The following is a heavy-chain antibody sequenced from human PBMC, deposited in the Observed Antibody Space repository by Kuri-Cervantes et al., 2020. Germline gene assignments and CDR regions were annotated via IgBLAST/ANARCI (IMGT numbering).Heavy chain of an antibody. V-gene: IGHV3-7*01. D-gene: IGHD4-17*01. CDR2: IKQDGSEK. J-gene: IGHJ4*02. CDR1: GFSFSSYG. Sequence: GGSLRLSCAASGFSFSSYGMSWVRRAPGKGLEWVANIKQDGSEKYYVDSVKGRFTISRDNAKNSLYLQMNSLRAEDTAVYYCARGPTTYYFDYWGQGTLVTVSS. CDR3: ARGPTTYYFDY.